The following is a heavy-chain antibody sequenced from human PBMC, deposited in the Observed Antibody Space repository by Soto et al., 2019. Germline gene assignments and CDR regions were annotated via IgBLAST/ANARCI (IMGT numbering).Heavy chain of an antibody. CDR1: GFTFSTYT. CDR2: ISSSDNM. CDR3: ARELWLPHSNETF. Sequence: EVQLVESGGGLVGPGGSLRLSCAASGFTFSTYTMNWVRQAPGKGLEWVSSISSSDNMLYSDSVKGRFTISRDNTKKSVFLQMNSLRAEDTAVYYCARELWLPHSNETFGGQGTLVTVSS. V-gene: IGHV3-21*01. D-gene: IGHD5-18*01. J-gene: IGHJ1*01.